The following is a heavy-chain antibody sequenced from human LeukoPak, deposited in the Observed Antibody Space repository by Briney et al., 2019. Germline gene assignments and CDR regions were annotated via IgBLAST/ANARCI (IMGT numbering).Heavy chain of an antibody. CDR2: INHNGNVN. V-gene: IGHV3-7*03. D-gene: IGHD4-17*01. CDR3: AKDRGDYGYFDL. J-gene: IGHJ2*01. Sequence: PGGSLRLSCAASGFTFSSYWMNWARQAPGKGLEWVASINHNGNVNYYVDSVKGRFTISRDNAKNSLYLQMSNLRAEDTAVYYCAKDRGDYGYFDLWGRGTLVTVSS. CDR1: GFTFSSYW.